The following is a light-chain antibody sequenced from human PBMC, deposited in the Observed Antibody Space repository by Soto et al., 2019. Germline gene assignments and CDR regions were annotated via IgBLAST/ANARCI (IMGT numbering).Light chain of an antibody. J-gene: IGKJ5*01. V-gene: IGKV3-20*01. CDR1: QSVGRDY. CDR3: QQYASSPIT. CDR2: DAS. Sequence: ENVLTQSPGTLSLSPGERATLSCRASQSVGRDYLAWFQQKPGQAPRLLIHDASRRATGIPDRVSGSGSGTDFTLTINRLEPEDFALYYCQQYASSPITFGQGSRVDIK.